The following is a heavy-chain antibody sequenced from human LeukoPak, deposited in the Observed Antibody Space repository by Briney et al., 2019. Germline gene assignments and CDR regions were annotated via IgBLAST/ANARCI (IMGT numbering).Heavy chain of an antibody. V-gene: IGHV3-9*01. CDR1: GFTFDDYA. D-gene: IGHD4-23*01. CDR2: ISWNSGSI. J-gene: IGHJ4*02. Sequence: GGSLRLSCAASGFTFDDYAMHWVRQAPGKGLEWVSSISWNSGSIGYADSVKGRFTISRDNAKNSLYVQMNSLRSEDTAVYYCARGIPGRNPTDYWGQGTLVTVSS. CDR3: ARGIPGRNPTDY.